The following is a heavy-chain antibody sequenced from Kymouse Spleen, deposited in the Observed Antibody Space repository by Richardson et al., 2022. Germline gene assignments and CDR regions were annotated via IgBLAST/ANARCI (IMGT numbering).Heavy chain of an antibody. CDR3: ARLELTLNFDY. CDR1: GGSISSSSYY. CDR2: IYYSGST. V-gene: IGHV4-39*01. Sequence: QLQLQESGPGLVKPSETLSLTCTVSGGSISSSSYYWGWIRQPPGKGLEWIGSIYYSGSTYYNPSLKSRVTISVDTSKNQFSLKLSSVTAADTAVYYCARLELTLNFDYWGQGTLVTVSS. D-gene: IGHD1-26*01. J-gene: IGHJ4*02.